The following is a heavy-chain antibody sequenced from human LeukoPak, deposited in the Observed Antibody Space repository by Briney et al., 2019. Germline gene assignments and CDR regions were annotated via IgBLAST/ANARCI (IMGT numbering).Heavy chain of an antibody. CDR1: GFTVSSNY. V-gene: IGHV3-53*01. CDR2: IYSGGST. Sequence: PGGSLRLSCAASGFTVSSNYMSWVRQAPGKGLEWVSVIYSGGSTYYADSVKGRFTISRDNSKNTLYLQMNSLRAEDTAVHYCARDLPHPLWTDAFDIWGQGTMVTVSS. D-gene: IGHD5-18*01. J-gene: IGHJ3*02. CDR3: ARDLPHPLWTDAFDI.